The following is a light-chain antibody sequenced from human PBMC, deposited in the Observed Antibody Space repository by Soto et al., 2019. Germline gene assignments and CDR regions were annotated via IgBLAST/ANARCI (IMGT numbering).Light chain of an antibody. Sequence: EIVLTQSPGSLSLSPGERATLSCRASQSVDSRFFAWYQQRPGQAPRLLIYGAFRRATGIPDRFTGSGSGTDFTLTISVLEPEVFALYYCQQYDSSVTFGLGTKVEIK. J-gene: IGKJ1*01. CDR2: GAF. CDR1: QSVDSRF. V-gene: IGKV3-20*01. CDR3: QQYDSSVT.